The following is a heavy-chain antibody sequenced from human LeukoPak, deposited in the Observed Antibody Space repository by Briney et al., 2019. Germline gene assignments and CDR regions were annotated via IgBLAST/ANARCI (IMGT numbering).Heavy chain of an antibody. CDR2: INPSGGST. CDR1: GYTFTSYY. D-gene: IGHD6-19*01. V-gene: IGHV1-46*01. J-gene: IGHJ4*02. CDR3: ARDPGGSSGWYQFDY. Sequence: ASVKVSCKASGYTFTSYYMHWVRQAPGQGLEWMGIINPSGGSTSYAQKFQGRVTITRDTSTSTVYMELSSLRSEDTAVYYCARDPGGSSGWYQFDYWGQGTLVTVSS.